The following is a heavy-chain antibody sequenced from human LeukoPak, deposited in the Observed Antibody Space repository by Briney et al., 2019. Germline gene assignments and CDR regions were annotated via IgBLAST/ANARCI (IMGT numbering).Heavy chain of an antibody. Sequence: PSETLSLTCAVYGGSFSGYYWSWIRQPPGKGLEWIGEINHSGSTNYNPSLKSRVTISVDTSKNQFSLKLSSVTAADTAVYYCARGTGQNIKRSGIVGARWGQGTLVTVSS. CDR1: GGSFSGYY. D-gene: IGHD1-26*01. V-gene: IGHV4-34*01. CDR3: ARGTGQNIKRSGIVGAR. J-gene: IGHJ4*02. CDR2: INHSGST.